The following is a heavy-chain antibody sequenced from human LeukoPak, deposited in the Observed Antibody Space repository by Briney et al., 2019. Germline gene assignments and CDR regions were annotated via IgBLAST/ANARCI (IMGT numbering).Heavy chain of an antibody. Sequence: GGSLKLFCEASGFTFSNYSMNWVRQAPGKGLEWVSYISSSSSTIYYADSVKGRFTISRDNAHNSLYLQMNSLKAEDTAVYYCAELGITMIGGVWGKGTTVTISS. CDR1: GFTFSNYS. CDR2: ISSSSSTI. CDR3: AELGITMIGGV. J-gene: IGHJ6*04. D-gene: IGHD3-10*02. V-gene: IGHV3-48*01.